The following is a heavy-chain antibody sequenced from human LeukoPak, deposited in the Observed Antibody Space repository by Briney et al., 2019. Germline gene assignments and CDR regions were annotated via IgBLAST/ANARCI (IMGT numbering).Heavy chain of an antibody. CDR2: IRYDGSNK. CDR1: GFTFSSYG. V-gene: IGHV3-30*02. J-gene: IGHJ4*02. Sequence: GGSLRLSCAVSGFTFSSYGMHWVRQAPGKGLEWVAFIRYDGSNKYYADSVKGRFTISRDNSKNTLYLQMNSLRAEDTAVYYCAKDSQDHEGWEYQLPETHKDWGQGTLVTVSS. CDR3: AKDSQDHEGWEYQLPETHKD. D-gene: IGHD2-2*01.